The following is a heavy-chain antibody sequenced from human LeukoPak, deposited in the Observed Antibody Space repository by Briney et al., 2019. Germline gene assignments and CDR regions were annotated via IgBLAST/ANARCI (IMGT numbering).Heavy chain of an antibody. D-gene: IGHD2-2*01. CDR2: ISSSGSTI. J-gene: IGHJ6*02. CDR1: GFTFSDYY. V-gene: IGHV3-11*01. CDR3: AKEQGYCSSTSCYAPSYGMDV. Sequence: GGSLRLSCAASGFTFSDYYMSWIRQAPGKGLEWVSYISSSGSTIYYADSVKGRFTISRDNSKNTLYLQMNSLRAEDTAVYYCAKEQGYCSSTSCYAPSYGMDVWGQGTTVTVSS.